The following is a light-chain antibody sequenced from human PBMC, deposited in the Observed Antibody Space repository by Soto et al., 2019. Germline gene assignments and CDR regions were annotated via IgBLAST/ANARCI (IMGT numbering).Light chain of an antibody. CDR1: SSDIGGYNF. V-gene: IGLV2-14*03. CDR2: DVT. J-gene: IGLJ3*02. CDR3: RSYSNRNTLV. Sequence: QSALTQPASVSGSPGQSITISCTGTSSDIGGYNFVSWYQQHPGKAPKLMIYDVTNRPPGLSDRFSGSKSGNTASLTISGLQAEDEGDYYCRSYSNRNTLVFGGGTKLTVL.